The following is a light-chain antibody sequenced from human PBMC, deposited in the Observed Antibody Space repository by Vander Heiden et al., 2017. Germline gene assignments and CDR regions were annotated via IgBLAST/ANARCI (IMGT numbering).Light chain of an antibody. CDR1: QSVSSN. CDR3: QQYNNWPPLT. V-gene: IGKV3-15*01. Sequence: EIVMTQSPPTLSVSPGERAILSCRASQSVSSNFAWCQQKPGQAPRLLIYGASTRATGIPARFSGSGSGTEFTLTISSLQSEDFAVYYCQQYNNWPPLTFGGGTKVEIK. J-gene: IGKJ4*01. CDR2: GAS.